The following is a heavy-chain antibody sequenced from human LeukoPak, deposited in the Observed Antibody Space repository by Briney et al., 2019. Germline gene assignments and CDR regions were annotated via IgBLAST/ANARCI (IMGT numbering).Heavy chain of an antibody. CDR1: GGSISSSSYY. V-gene: IGHV4-39*07. D-gene: IGHD1-7*01. Sequence: SETLSLTCTVSGGSISSSSYYWGWIRQPPGKGLEWIVSIYYSGSTYYNPSLKSRVTISVDTSKNQFSLKLSSVTAADTAVYYCARDLRYNWNYHAFDIWGQGTMVTVSS. J-gene: IGHJ3*02. CDR2: IYYSGST. CDR3: ARDLRYNWNYHAFDI.